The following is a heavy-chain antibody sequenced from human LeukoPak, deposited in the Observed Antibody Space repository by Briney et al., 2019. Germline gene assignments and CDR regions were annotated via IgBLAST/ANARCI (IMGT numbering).Heavy chain of an antibody. CDR1: GDSIRSVDYY. J-gene: IGHJ4*02. V-gene: IGHV4-30-4*01. Sequence: PSETLSLTCTVSGDSIRSVDYYWSWIRQPPGKGLEWIGYIHYSGSTSYIPSLESRVTISVDTSKNQFSLKLSSVTAADTAVYYCARDRLMGATTRGFDYWGQGTLVTVSS. CDR3: ARDRLMGATTRGFDY. CDR2: IHYSGST. D-gene: IGHD1-26*01.